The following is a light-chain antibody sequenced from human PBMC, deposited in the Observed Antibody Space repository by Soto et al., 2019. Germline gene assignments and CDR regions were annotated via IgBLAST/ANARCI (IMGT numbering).Light chain of an antibody. CDR2: GAS. Sequence: EIVLTQSPGSLSLSPRERATLSCRASQSVSSNHLAWYQQKPGQAPRLLIYGASRRATGIPDRFSGSGSGTEFTLTISRLEPEDFEVYYCQQYASSTYTFGQGTKVEIK. CDR3: QQYASSTYT. CDR1: QSVSSNH. J-gene: IGKJ2*01. V-gene: IGKV3-20*01.